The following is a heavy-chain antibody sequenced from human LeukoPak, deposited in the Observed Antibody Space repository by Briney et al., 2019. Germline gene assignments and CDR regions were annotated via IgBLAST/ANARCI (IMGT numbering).Heavy chain of an antibody. CDR1: GYTFSAYY. Sequence: ASVKVSCKASGYTFSAYYMHWVRQAPGQGLEWMGWINPNSGNTNYAQKFQGRVAMTRDTSISTVYMELSGLRSDDTAVYYCARDFSSSWSNWFDPWGQGTLVTVSS. CDR3: ARDFSSSWSNWFDP. J-gene: IGHJ5*02. CDR2: INPNSGNT. V-gene: IGHV1-2*02. D-gene: IGHD6-13*01.